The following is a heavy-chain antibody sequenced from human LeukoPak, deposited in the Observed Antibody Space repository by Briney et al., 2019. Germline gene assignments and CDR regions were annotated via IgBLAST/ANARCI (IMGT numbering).Heavy chain of an antibody. Sequence: PGGSLRLSCGASGFTFSRYWMSWVRQAPGRGLEWVANIKEDGSEKDYVDSVKGRFTISRDGAKNSLHLQMNSLRAEDTAVYYCARAGYSNSCFDYWGQGTLVTVSS. J-gene: IGHJ4*02. CDR3: ARAGYSNSCFDY. CDR2: IKEDGSEK. V-gene: IGHV3-7*04. D-gene: IGHD6-13*01. CDR1: GFTFSRYW.